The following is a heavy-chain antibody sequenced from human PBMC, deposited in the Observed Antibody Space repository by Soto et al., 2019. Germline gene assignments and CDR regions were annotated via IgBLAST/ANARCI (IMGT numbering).Heavy chain of an antibody. CDR2: INANNGGA. J-gene: IGHJ5*02. CDR3: AREGGSETLQPSYNWFDT. CDR1: GYTFTDYH. D-gene: IGHD6-25*01. Sequence: QVQLVQSGAEVKKPGASVKVSCKASGYTFTDYHIHWVRQAPGQGLEFMGWINANNGGAGSAQQVQGRVTVTRDTSINTVYKELSNIRSDDTAVYYCAREGGSETLQPSYNWFDTWGQGTLVTVSS. V-gene: IGHV1-2*02.